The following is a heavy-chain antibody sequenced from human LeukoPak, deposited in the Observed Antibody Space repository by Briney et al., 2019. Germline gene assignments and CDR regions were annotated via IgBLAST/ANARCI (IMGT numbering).Heavy chain of an antibody. J-gene: IGHJ4*02. Sequence: ASVKVSCKASGYTFTSYDINWVRQATGQGLEWMGWMNPNSGNTGYAQKFQGRVTMTRNTSISTAYMELSSLRSEDTAVYYCAKAVRIAAAGEYYFDYWGQGTLVTVSS. D-gene: IGHD6-13*01. CDR3: AKAVRIAAAGEYYFDY. CDR2: MNPNSGNT. V-gene: IGHV1-8*01. CDR1: GYTFTSYD.